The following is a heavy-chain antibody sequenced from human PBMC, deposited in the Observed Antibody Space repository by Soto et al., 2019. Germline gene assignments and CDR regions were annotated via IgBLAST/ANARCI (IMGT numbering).Heavy chain of an antibody. Sequence: HPGGSLRLSCAASGFTFSSYGMHWVRQAPGKGLEWVAVIWYDGSNKYYADSVKGRFTISRDNSKNTLYLRMNSLRAEDTAVYYCARGPYGGPYYDFWSGYSRAFDYWGQGTLVTV. J-gene: IGHJ4*02. CDR1: GFTFSSYG. D-gene: IGHD3-3*01. V-gene: IGHV3-33*01. CDR2: IWYDGSNK. CDR3: ARGPYGGPYYDFWSGYSRAFDY.